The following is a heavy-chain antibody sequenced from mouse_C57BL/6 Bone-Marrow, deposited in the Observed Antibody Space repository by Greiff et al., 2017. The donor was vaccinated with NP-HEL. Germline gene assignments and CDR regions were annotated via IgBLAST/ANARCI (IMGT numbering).Heavy chain of an antibody. Sequence: EVKLVESGGGLVKPGGSLKLSCAASGFTFSSYAMSWVRQTPEKRLAWVATISDGGSYTYYPDNVKGRFTISRDNAKNNLYLQMSHLKSEDTAMYYCAREGYFDYWGQGTTLTVSS. CDR2: ISDGGSYT. CDR1: GFTFSSYA. CDR3: AREGYFDY. V-gene: IGHV5-4*01. J-gene: IGHJ2*01.